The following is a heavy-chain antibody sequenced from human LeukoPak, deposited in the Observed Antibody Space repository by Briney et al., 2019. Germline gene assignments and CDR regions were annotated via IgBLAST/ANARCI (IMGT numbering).Heavy chain of an antibody. CDR1: GFIFRNSW. D-gene: IGHD6-13*01. Sequence: GGSLRLSCAASGFIFRNSWMSWVRQAPGKGLEWLANIKEDGSAKNHVDSVKGRFTISRDTAKNSLYLQMNSLRAEDTAVYYCARDRAYSSFDYWGQGTPVTVSS. CDR3: ARDRAYSSFDY. J-gene: IGHJ4*02. V-gene: IGHV3-7*01. CDR2: IKEDGSAK.